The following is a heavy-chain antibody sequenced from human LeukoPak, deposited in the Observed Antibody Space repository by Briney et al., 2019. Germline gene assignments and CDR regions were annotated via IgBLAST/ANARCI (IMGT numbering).Heavy chain of an antibody. J-gene: IGHJ4*02. Sequence: GGSLRLSCAASGFTFSSYAMSWVRQAPGKGLEWVSAITNSGSNTYYADSVKGRFTISRDNAKNSLYLHMNSLRAEDTAVYYCASTPKARIAVAGTLFDYWGQGTLVTVSS. D-gene: IGHD6-19*01. V-gene: IGHV3-21*01. CDR3: ASTPKARIAVAGTLFDY. CDR1: GFTFSSYA. CDR2: ITNSGSNT.